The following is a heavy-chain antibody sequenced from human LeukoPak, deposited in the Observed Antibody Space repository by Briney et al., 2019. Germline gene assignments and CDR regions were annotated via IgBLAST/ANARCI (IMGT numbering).Heavy chain of an antibody. CDR3: AKEPSYYDFWSGYYTGDWFDP. J-gene: IGHJ5*02. CDR2: ISGSGSGGST. D-gene: IGHD3-3*01. V-gene: IGHV3-23*01. Sequence: GGSLRLSCAASGFTFSSSAMSWVRQAPGKGLEWVSSISGSGSGGSTYYADSVKGRFTISRDNSKNTLYLQMNSLRAEDTAVYYCAKEPSYYDFWSGYYTGDWFDPWGQGTLVTVSS. CDR1: GFTFSSSA.